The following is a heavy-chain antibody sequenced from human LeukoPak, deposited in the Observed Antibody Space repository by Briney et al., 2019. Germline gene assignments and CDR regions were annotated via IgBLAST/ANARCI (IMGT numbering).Heavy chain of an antibody. Sequence: SETLSLTCTVSGASIVGSYWTWIRQSPGEGLQYVGYIYNTVDVNYSPSLKSRVTISIDMSRNQFSLTLNSVTTADTGIYYCARGRHYDITGFNPTYYFDSWGQGALVTVSS. J-gene: IGHJ4*02. CDR2: IYNTVDV. D-gene: IGHD3-9*01. CDR1: GASIVGSY. V-gene: IGHV4-59*01. CDR3: ARGRHYDITGFNPTYYFDS.